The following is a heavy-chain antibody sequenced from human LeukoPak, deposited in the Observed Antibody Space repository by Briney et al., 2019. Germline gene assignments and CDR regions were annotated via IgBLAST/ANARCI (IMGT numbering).Heavy chain of an antibody. CDR2: IKSKTDGGTT. Sequence: GGSLRLSCAASGFTFSNAWMSWVRQAPGKGLEWVGRIKSKTDGGTTDYAAPVKGGFTISRDDSKNTLYLQMNSLKTEDAAVYYCTASLRFLEWLSLFNYWGQGTLVTVSP. V-gene: IGHV3-15*01. CDR1: GFTFSNAW. D-gene: IGHD3-3*01. CDR3: TASLRFLEWLSLFNY. J-gene: IGHJ4*02.